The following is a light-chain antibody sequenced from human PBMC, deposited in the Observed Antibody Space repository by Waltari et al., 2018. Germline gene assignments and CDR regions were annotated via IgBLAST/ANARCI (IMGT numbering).Light chain of an antibody. J-gene: IGKJ4*01. CDR2: GAS. Sequence: EIVLTQSPGTLPLSPGERATPSCRASQTVISNYLAWYQQKPGQAPRLLIFGASNRAAGIPDRFSGGGSGTDFTLTISRLEPEDCAVYSCQQYGTSPPLTFGGGTKVEI. CDR1: QTVISNY. CDR3: QQYGTSPPLT. V-gene: IGKV3-20*01.